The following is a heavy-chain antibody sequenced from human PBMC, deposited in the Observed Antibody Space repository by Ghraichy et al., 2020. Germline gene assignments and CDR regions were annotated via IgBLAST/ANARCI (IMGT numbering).Heavy chain of an antibody. D-gene: IGHD4-17*01. CDR3: ARPTMAYGDYTYYFDS. CDR1: GGSISSSSYY. Sequence: ETLSLTCTLSGGSISSSSYYWGWIRQPPRKGLEWIANIYHSGSTYYNPSLKSRITISKDTSTNLFSLKLSSVTAADTAVYYCARPTMAYGDYTYYFDSWGQGTLVTVSS. V-gene: IGHV4-39*01. CDR2: IYHSGST. J-gene: IGHJ4*02.